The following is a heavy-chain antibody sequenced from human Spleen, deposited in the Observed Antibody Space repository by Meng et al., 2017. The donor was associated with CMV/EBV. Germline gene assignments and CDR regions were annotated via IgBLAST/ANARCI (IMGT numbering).Heavy chain of an antibody. CDR1: GYIFTSYG. Sequence: CKASGYIFTSYGISWVRQAPGQWLEWMGWISVNNGKTNYAPKLQGRLTMTTDTSTSTAYMELRSLRSDDTAVYYCARVVKLGGYLDYWGQGTLVTVSS. CDR3: ARVVKLGGYLDY. CDR2: ISVNNGKT. J-gene: IGHJ4*02. V-gene: IGHV1-18*01. D-gene: IGHD3-16*01.